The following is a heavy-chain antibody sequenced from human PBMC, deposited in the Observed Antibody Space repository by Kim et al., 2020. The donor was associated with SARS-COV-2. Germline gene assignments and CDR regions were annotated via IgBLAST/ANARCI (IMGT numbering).Heavy chain of an antibody. Sequence: SETLSLTCSVSGGYINTSHYYWAWIRQPPGKGLEWIGTIYHRGSTYYKPSLKSRVTISVDTSRNQFSLKLASVTAADPAVYYCARRTEAGGYFDFWGQGSPVTVAS. CDR3: ARRTEAGGYFDF. CDR2: IYHRGST. V-gene: IGHV4-39*01. CDR1: GGYINTSHYY. D-gene: IGHD3-16*01. J-gene: IGHJ4*02.